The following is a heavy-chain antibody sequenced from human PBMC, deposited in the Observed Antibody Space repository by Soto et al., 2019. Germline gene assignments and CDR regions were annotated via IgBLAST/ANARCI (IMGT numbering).Heavy chain of an antibody. Sequence: QVQLQESGPGLVKPSQTLSLTCTVSGGSINSGGYCWSWIRQHPGKGLDWIGCIPYGGSTSYNPSLKSRVTISVDTSKNQFSLKRTSVTAADTAVYYCSRGMLVWGQGALITVSS. CDR1: GGSINSGGYC. CDR2: IPYGGST. CDR3: SRGMLV. V-gene: IGHV4-31*03. D-gene: IGHD6-6*01. J-gene: IGHJ4*02.